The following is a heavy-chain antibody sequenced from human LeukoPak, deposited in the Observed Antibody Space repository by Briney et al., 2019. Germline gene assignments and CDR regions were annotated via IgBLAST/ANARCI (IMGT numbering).Heavy chain of an antibody. D-gene: IGHD5/OR15-5a*01. CDR1: GGTFSSYA. CDR3: ARDWGSTRVIAGN. V-gene: IGHV1-18*01. CDR2: MSCKTDDT. J-gene: IGHJ4*02. Sequence: GSSVKVSCKASGGTFSSYAISWVRQAPGQGLEWMGWMSCKTDDTSYAQKFRGRVTMTKDTSTSTAYMELRSLRSDDTGLYFCARDWGSTRVIAGNWGQGTLVTVSS.